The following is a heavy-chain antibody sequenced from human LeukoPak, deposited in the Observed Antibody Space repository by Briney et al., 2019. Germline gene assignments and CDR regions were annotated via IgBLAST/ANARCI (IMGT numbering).Heavy chain of an antibody. CDR2: TYYRSKWYN. J-gene: IGHJ5*02. V-gene: IGHV6-1*01. CDR1: GDSVSSNSAA. Sequence: SQTLSVTCAISGDSVSSNSAAWNWIRQSPLRGLEWLGRTYYRSKWYNDYAVSVKSRITINPDTSKNQFSLQLSSVTPEDTAVYYCAREYVTTFDPWGQGTLVTVSS. D-gene: IGHD1-1*01. CDR3: AREYVTTFDP.